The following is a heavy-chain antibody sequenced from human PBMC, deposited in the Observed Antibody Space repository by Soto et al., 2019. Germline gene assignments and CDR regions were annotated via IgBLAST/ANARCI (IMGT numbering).Heavy chain of an antibody. Sequence: QVQLQQWGAGLLKPSETLSLTCAVYGGSFSGYYWSWIRQPPGKGLEWIGEINHSGSTNYNPSLKSRVTISVDTSKNQFSLKLSSVTAADTAVYYCARGRSYCSSTCCYRGHYYYGMDVWGQGTTVTVSS. CDR3: ARGRSYCSSTCCYRGHYYYGMDV. J-gene: IGHJ6*02. CDR2: INHSGST. V-gene: IGHV4-34*01. D-gene: IGHD2-2*02. CDR1: GGSFSGYY.